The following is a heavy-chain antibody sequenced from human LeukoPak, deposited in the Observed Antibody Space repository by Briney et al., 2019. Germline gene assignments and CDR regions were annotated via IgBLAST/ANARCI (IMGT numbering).Heavy chain of an antibody. CDR2: INTNSGGT. CDR1: GYTFTGYY. J-gene: IGHJ4*02. V-gene: IGHV1-2*06. CDR3: ARGGPRWVDY. D-gene: IGHD5-24*01. Sequence: GSSVKVSCKASGYTFTGYYMHWGRQAPGHGLEWMGRINTNSGGTNYEQKIHGRVTMTTDTSISTEYTWMSRVRVDATAAYYCARGGPRWVDYWGQGTLVTVSS.